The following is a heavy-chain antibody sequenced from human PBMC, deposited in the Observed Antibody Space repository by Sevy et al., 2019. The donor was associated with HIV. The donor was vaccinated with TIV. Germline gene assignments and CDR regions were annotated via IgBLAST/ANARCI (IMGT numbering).Heavy chain of an antibody. Sequence: GGSLRLSCAASGFTFSSYAMTWVRQPPGKGLEWVSLIIGSGGTTYYAHSVKGRFTISRDNSKNTLYLQMNSPRAEDTAVYYCVKLGSGYTYFDYWGQGTLVTVSS. D-gene: IGHD5-12*01. CDR2: IIGSGGTT. J-gene: IGHJ4*02. V-gene: IGHV3-23*01. CDR3: VKLGSGYTYFDY. CDR1: GFTFSSYA.